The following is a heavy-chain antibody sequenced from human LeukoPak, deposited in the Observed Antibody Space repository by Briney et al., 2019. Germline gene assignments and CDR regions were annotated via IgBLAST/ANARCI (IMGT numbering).Heavy chain of an antibody. J-gene: IGHJ4*02. V-gene: IGHV2-70*01. Sequence: LRLSCAASGFTFSNAWMNWIRQPPGKALEWLALINWDDDKYYSTSLKTRLTISKDTSKNQVVLTMTNMDPVDTATYYCARVSGRMSGYDSGFDDWGQGTLVTVSS. CDR3: ARVSGRMSGYDSGFDD. CDR2: INWDDDK. D-gene: IGHD5-12*01. CDR1: GFTFSNAW.